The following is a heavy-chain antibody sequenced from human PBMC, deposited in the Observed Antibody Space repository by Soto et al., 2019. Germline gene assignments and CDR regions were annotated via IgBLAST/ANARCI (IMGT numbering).Heavy chain of an antibody. Sequence: PSETLSLTGTVSVGSISSSSYYWGWILQPPGKGLEWIGSIYYSGTTYYNPSLKSRVTISVDTSKNQFSLKLSSVTAADTAVYYCARHRGYYDILTGYYTELNFDYWGQGTLVTVSS. J-gene: IGHJ4*02. CDR1: VGSISSSSYY. V-gene: IGHV4-39*01. CDR3: ARHRGYYDILTGYYTELNFDY. CDR2: IYYSGTT. D-gene: IGHD3-9*01.